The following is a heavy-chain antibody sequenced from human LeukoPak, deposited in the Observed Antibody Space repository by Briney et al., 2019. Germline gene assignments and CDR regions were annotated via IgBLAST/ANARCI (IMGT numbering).Heavy chain of an antibody. CDR1: GFTFSSYA. CDR3: ATPSITMIVVPQRALDI. CDR2: ISGSGGST. Sequence: GGSLRLSCAASGFTFSSYAMSWVRQAPGKGLEWVSAISGSGGSTYYADSVKGRFTISRDNSKNTLYLQMNSLRAEDTAVYYCATPSITMIVVPQRALDIWGQGTMVTVSS. D-gene: IGHD3-22*01. V-gene: IGHV3-23*01. J-gene: IGHJ3*02.